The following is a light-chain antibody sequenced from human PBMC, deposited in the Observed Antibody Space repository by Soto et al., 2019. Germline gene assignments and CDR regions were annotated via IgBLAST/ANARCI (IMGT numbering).Light chain of an antibody. V-gene: IGLV1-44*01. Sequence: QSVLTQPPSASGTPGQRVTISCSGSSSNIGSNTVNWYQQLPGTAPKLLIYSNNQRPSGVPDRFSGSKSGTSASLAISGLQSEDEADYYCAAWDDSLDCWVFGGGTKVTGL. CDR1: SSNIGSNT. CDR2: SNN. J-gene: IGLJ3*02. CDR3: AAWDDSLDCWV.